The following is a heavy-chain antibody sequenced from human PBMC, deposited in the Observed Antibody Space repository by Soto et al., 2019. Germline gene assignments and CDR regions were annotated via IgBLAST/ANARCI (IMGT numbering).Heavy chain of an antibody. J-gene: IGHJ4*02. CDR1: GFIVSNNY. CDR2: IYRGGSGSDT. CDR3: ARELTGDLGAFDY. Sequence: EVQLVETGGGFIQPGGSLRLSCAASGFIVSNNYMSWVRQAPGKGLEWVSGIYRGGSGSDTYYADSVKGRFTISRDNSKNTVSLQMNSLTADDTAVYYCARELTGDLGAFDYWGQGTPVTV. D-gene: IGHD3-10*01. V-gene: IGHV3-53*02.